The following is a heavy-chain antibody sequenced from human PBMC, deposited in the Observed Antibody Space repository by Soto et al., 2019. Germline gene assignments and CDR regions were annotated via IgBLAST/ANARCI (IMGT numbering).Heavy chain of an antibody. CDR1: GGSISSYY. D-gene: IGHD3-10*01. J-gene: IGHJ6*02. CDR3: ARVRTPYYYGSGSSNPVMEV. V-gene: IGHV4-59*01. Sequence: SETLSLTCTVSGGSISSYYWSWIRQPPGKGLEWIGYIYYSGSTNYNPSLKSRVTISVDTSKNQFSLKLSSVTAADTAVYYCARVRTPYYYGSGSSNPVMEVWGQGTTVTVSS. CDR2: IYYSGST.